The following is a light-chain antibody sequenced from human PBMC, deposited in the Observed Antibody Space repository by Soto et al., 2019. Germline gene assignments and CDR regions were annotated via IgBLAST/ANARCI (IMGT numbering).Light chain of an antibody. CDR3: SSYTSISSLGV. CDR2: EVS. J-gene: IGLJ1*01. CDR1: GSDVGSYKY. V-gene: IGLV2-14*01. Sequence: QSALTQPASVSGSPGQSITISCTGTGSDVGSYKYVSWYQQHPGKAPNLIIFEVSNWPSGVSDRFSGSKSGNTASLTISGLQAEDEADYYCSSYTSISSLGVFGTGTKVTVL.